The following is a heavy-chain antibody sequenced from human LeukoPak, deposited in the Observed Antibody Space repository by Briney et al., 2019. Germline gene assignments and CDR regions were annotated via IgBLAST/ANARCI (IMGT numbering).Heavy chain of an antibody. CDR2: ISGSGYST. D-gene: IGHD6-25*01. CDR3: AKATYSSGWNLYFDF. V-gene: IGHV3-23*01. Sequence: AGSLRLSCAASGFTFSSHAMSWVRQAPGKGLGWVASISGSGYSTYYADSVKGRFAISTDNSKSTVFLHMNSPRAEDTAVYCCAKATYSSGWNLYFDFWGQGTLVTVSS. J-gene: IGHJ4*02. CDR1: GFTFSSHA.